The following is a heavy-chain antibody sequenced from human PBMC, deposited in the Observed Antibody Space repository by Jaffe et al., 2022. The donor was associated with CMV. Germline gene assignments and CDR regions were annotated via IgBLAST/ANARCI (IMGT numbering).Heavy chain of an antibody. J-gene: IGHJ3*02. CDR2: INQDESVR. CDR1: GFTFSSFW. V-gene: IGHV3-7*01. CDR3: ARDPGSSAFDI. Sequence: EVQLVESGGGLVQPGGSLRLSCAASGFTFSSFWMSWVRQAPGKGLEFVANINQDESVRNYMDSVKGRFTISRDNAENSLYLQMNSLGADDTAVYYCARDPGSSAFDIWGQGTIISVSS.